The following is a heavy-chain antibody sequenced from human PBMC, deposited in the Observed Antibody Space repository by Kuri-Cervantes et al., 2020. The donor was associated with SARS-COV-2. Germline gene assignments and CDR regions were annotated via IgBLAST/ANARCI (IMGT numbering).Heavy chain of an antibody. V-gene: IGHV1-69*06. Sequence: SVKVSCKASGGTFSSYAISWVRQAPGQGLEWMGGIIPIFGTANYAQKFQGRVTITADKSTSTAYMELSSLRSEDTAVYYCARGAHPVTFGGVIVGRRRKAFDIWGQGTMVTVSS. CDR3: ARGAHPVTFGGVIVGRRRKAFDI. CDR1: GGTFSSYA. J-gene: IGHJ3*02. D-gene: IGHD3-16*02. CDR2: IIPIFGTA.